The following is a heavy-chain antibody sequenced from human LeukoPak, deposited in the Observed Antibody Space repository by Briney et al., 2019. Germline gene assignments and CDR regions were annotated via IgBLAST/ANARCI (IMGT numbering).Heavy chain of an antibody. Sequence: PGRSLRLSCAASAFTFSSYGMHWVRQAPGKGLEWVAVISYDGSNKYYADSVKGRFTTSRDNSKNTLYLQMNSLRAEDTAVYYCAKDLDIVATQGDYWGQGTLVTVSS. CDR3: AKDLDIVATQGDY. CDR2: ISYDGSNK. V-gene: IGHV3-30*18. CDR1: AFTFSSYG. D-gene: IGHD5-12*01. J-gene: IGHJ4*02.